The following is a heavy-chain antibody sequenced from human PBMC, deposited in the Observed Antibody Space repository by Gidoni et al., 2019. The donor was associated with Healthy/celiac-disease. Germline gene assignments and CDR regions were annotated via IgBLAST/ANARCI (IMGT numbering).Heavy chain of an antibody. D-gene: IGHD3-10*01. CDR3: AKDPLLGGVTMGR. V-gene: IGHV3-23*01. CDR1: GFPFSSYA. Sequence: EVQLLESGGGLVQPGGSLRLSCAASGFPFSSYAMSWVRQAPGKGLEWVSAISGSGGSTYYADSVKGRFTISRDNSKNTLYLQMNSLRAEDTAVYYCAKDPLLGGVTMGRWGQGTLVTVSS. CDR2: ISGSGGST. J-gene: IGHJ4*02.